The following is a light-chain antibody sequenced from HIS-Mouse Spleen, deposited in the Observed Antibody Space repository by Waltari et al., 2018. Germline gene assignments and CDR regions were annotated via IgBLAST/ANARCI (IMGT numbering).Light chain of an antibody. CDR1: RSDCGGYNH. Sequence: QSALTQPRSVSGSPGQAVTISCTGTRSDCGGYNHVSWYQQHPGTAPQLLIDDVSKRPSGVPDRFSGSKSGNTASLTISGLQAEDEADYYCCSYAGSYTFVFGGGTKLTVL. J-gene: IGLJ2*01. V-gene: IGLV2-11*01. CDR2: DVS. CDR3: CSYAGSYTFV.